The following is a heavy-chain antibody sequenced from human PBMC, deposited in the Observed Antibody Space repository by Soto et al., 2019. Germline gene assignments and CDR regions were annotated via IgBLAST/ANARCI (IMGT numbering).Heavy chain of an antibody. CDR1: GDSICSAGYA. J-gene: IGHJ6*02. Sequence: AVCGDSICSAGYAGSLNRKHPGKGLEWIGYNYYSGITYYNPSLKSRVTISLDTSKNQFSLKLSSVTAADTAVYYCARDGITGTPGSYGLDVWGQGTTVTVSS. V-gene: IGHV4-30-2*05. CDR2: NYYSGIT. D-gene: IGHD1-20*01. CDR3: ARDGITGTPGSYGLDV.